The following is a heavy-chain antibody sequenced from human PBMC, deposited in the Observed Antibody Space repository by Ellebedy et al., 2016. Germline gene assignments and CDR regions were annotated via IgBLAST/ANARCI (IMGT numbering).Heavy chain of an antibody. V-gene: IGHV5-10-1*01. CDR2: IDPSDSYT. CDR3: ARVQGSVPDY. J-gene: IGHJ4*02. Sequence: GESLKISCKGSGYAFTNHWIYWVRQMPGKGLEWMGRIDPSDSYTNYSPSFQGHVTISTDKSITTAYLQWNSLKASDTAIYYCARVQGSVPDYWGQGTLVTVSS. CDR1: GYAFTNHW. D-gene: IGHD6-19*01.